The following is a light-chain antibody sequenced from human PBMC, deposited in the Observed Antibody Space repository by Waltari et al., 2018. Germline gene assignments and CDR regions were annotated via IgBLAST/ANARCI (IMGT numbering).Light chain of an antibody. CDR1: SGHSSYA. V-gene: IGLV4-69*01. J-gene: IGLJ2*01. CDR2: LNSDGSH. CDR3: QTWGTGIHGGV. Sequence: QLVLTQSPSASASLGASVKLTCTLSSGHSSYALAWHQQQPGKGPRYLMKLNSDGSHSKGDGIPDRFAGSSSGAERYLTISSLQSEDEADYYCQTWGTGIHGGVFGGGTKLTVL.